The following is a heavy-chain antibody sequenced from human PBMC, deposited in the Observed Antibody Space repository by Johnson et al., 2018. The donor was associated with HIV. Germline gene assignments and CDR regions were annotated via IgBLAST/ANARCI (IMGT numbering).Heavy chain of an antibody. Sequence: VQLVESGGGLVKPGGSLRLSCAASGFTFSSYAMSWVRQAPGKGLEWVSAISGSGGSTYYADSAKGRFTISRDNSKNTLYLQMNSLRTEDTAVYYCAKGSGYYAAFDIWGQGTMVTVSS. CDR1: GFTFSSYA. CDR2: ISGSGGST. CDR3: AKGSGYYAAFDI. J-gene: IGHJ3*02. V-gene: IGHV3-23*04. D-gene: IGHD3-22*01.